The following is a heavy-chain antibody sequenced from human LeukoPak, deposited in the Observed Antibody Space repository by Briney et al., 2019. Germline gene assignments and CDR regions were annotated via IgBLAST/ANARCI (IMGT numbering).Heavy chain of an antibody. V-gene: IGHV1-24*01. D-gene: IGHD2-21*01. CDR1: GYTLTELS. J-gene: IGHJ5*02. CDR2: FDPEDGET. CDR3: ARDLLRGMKDDNWFDP. Sequence: ASVKVSCKVSGYTLTELSMHWVRQAPGKWLEWMGGFDPEDGETIYAQKFQGRVTMTEDTSTDTAYMELSRLRSDDTAVYYCARDLLRGMKDDNWFDPWGQGTLVTVSS.